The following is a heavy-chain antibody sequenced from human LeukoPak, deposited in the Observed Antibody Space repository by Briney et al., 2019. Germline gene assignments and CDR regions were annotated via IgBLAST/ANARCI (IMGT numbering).Heavy chain of an antibody. J-gene: IGHJ6*03. CDR2: IYTSGST. V-gene: IGHV4-61*02. CDR3: ARVPDYYYYYYMDV. CDR1: GGSISSGSYY. Sequence: PSQTLSLTCTVSGGSISSGSYYWSWIRQPAGKGLEWIGRIYTSGSTNYNPSLKSRVTISVDTSKNQFSLKLSSVTAADTAVYYCARVPDYYYYYYMDVWGKGTTVTISS.